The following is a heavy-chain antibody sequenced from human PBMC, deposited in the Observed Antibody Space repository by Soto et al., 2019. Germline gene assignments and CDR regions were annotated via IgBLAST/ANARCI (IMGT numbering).Heavy chain of an antibody. CDR1: GGSISNYY. CDR2: IYSSGST. CDR3: ARDHPHSYGVYYFDY. D-gene: IGHD5-18*01. Sequence: SETLSLTCTVSGGSISNYYWSWIRQPPGKGLEWIGYIYSSGSTHYNPSLQSRVTISADTSKNQVSLKVNSVTAADTAMYYCARDHPHSYGVYYFDYWGQGTPVTSPQ. V-gene: IGHV4-59*01. J-gene: IGHJ4*02.